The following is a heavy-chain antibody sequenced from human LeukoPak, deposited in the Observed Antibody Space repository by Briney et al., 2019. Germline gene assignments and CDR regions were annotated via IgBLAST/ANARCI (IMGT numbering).Heavy chain of an antibody. Sequence: SETLSLTCAVSGGSITSTSYYWGWIRQPPGKGLEWIGSIYYSGSTYYNPSLKSRVTISVDTSKNQFSLKLSSVTAADMAVYYCASDTYGYVTPGYFDYWGQGTLVTVSS. V-gene: IGHV4-39*01. J-gene: IGHJ4*02. CDR1: GGSITSTSYY. CDR3: ASDTYGYVTPGYFDY. D-gene: IGHD5-18*01. CDR2: IYYSGST.